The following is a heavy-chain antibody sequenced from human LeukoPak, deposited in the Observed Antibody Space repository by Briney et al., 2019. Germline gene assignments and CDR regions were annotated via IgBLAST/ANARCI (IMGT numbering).Heavy chain of an antibody. CDR3: ARDWVV. V-gene: IGHV3-66*01. D-gene: IGHD2-15*01. CDR1: GFIFDNYA. CDR2: IYSGGST. J-gene: IGHJ4*02. Sequence: GGSLRLSCAASGFIFDNYAMSWVRQAPGKGLEWVSVIYSGGSTYYADSVKGRFTIFRDNSKNTLYLQMNSLRAEDTAVYYCARDWVVWGQGTLVTVSS.